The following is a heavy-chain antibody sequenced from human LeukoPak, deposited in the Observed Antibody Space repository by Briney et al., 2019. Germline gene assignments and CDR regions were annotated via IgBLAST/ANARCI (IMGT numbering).Heavy chain of an antibody. CDR3: ARDRGPVVVTASGGYYGMDV. Sequence: GGSLRLSCAASGFTFSSYSMNWVRQAPGKGLEWVSSISSSSSYIYYADSVKGRFTISRDNAKNSLYLQMNSLRAEDTAVYYCARDRGPVVVTASGGYYGMDVWGQGTTVTVSS. CDR2: ISSSSSYI. D-gene: IGHD2-21*02. J-gene: IGHJ6*02. CDR1: GFTFSSYS. V-gene: IGHV3-21*01.